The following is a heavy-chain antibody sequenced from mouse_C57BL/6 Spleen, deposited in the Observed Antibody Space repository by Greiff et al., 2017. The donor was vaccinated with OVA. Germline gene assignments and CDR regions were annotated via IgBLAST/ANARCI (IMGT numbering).Heavy chain of an antibody. V-gene: IGHV1-55*01. Sequence: VQLQQPGAELVKPGASVKMSCKASGYTFTSYWVTWVKQRPGQGLAWIGDIYPGSGSTNYNEKFKSKATLTVDTSSSTAYMQLSSLTSEDSAVYYCARSSYYFDYWGQGTTLTVSS. D-gene: IGHD3-1*01. CDR3: ARSSYYFDY. CDR1: GYTFTSYW. CDR2: IYPGSGST. J-gene: IGHJ2*01.